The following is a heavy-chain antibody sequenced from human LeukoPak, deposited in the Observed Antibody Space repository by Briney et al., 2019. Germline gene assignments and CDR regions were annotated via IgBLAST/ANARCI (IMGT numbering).Heavy chain of an antibody. J-gene: IGHJ4*02. V-gene: IGHV4-31*03. CDR3: ATGASGWYDY. Sequence: PSETLSLTCTVSGGSISSGGYYWSWIRQHPGKGLEWIGYIYYSGSTYYNPSLKSRVTISVDPSKNQFSLKLLSVTAADTAVYYCATGASGWYDYWGQGTLVTVSS. CDR2: IYYSGST. CDR1: GGSISSGGYY. D-gene: IGHD6-19*01.